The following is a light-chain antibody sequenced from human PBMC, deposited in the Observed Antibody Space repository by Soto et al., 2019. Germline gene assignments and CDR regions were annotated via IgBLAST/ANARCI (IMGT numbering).Light chain of an antibody. V-gene: IGKV2-28*01. CDR3: MQALQSPPT. CDR1: QSLLHSSGHNC. Sequence: DIVMTQSPLYLPVTPGEPASISCRSSQSLLHSSGHNCLDWYLQKPGQSPQLLLHLGSSRASGGPGRFSGSGSGTDFTLRISRVEAEDVGIYYCMQALQSPPTFGGGTRVEIK. CDR2: LGS. J-gene: IGKJ4*01.